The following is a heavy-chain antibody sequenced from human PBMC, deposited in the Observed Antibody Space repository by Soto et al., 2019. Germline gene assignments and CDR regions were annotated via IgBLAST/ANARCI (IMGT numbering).Heavy chain of an antibody. D-gene: IGHD3-22*01. J-gene: IGHJ5*02. Sequence: SETLSLTCTVSGGSISSGDYYWSWIRQPPGKGLEWIGYIYYSGSTYYNPSLKSRVTISVDTSKNQFSLKLSSVTAADTAVYYCARKSPDYYDSSGYAGGVLFDPWGQGTLVTVSS. V-gene: IGHV4-30-4*01. CDR2: IYYSGST. CDR3: ARKSPDYYDSSGYAGGVLFDP. CDR1: GGSISSGDYY.